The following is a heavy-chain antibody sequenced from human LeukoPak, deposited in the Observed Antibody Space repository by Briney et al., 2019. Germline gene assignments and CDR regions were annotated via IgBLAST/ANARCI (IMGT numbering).Heavy chain of an antibody. J-gene: IGHJ4*02. CDR2: ITAYSGHI. CDR1: GYTFDSYG. V-gene: IGHV1-18*01. CDR3: ARGGRTTAPDY. D-gene: IGHD2/OR15-2a*01. Sequence: ASVKVSCKTSGYTFDSYGISWVRRAPGQGLEWMAWITAYSGHIDYAQNLQGRVTVTTDTSTSTAYMELRSLRSDDTAVYYCARGGRTTAPDYWGQGTLVTVYS.